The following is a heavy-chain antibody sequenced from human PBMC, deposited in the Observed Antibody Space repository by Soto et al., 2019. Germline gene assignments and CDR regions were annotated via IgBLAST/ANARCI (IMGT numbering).Heavy chain of an antibody. CDR3: TSDTFGLRDT. CDR1: GFPFSHYW. V-gene: IGHV3-74*01. D-gene: IGHD3-16*01. Sequence: VGSLILSCAASGFPFSHYWMHWVRQTPGKGLVWVSRINPAGTITNYADSVEGRFTISRDNADSALFLQMNSLSAEDTAIYYCTSDTFGLRDTWGQGTLVTVSS. CDR2: INPAGTIT. J-gene: IGHJ5*02.